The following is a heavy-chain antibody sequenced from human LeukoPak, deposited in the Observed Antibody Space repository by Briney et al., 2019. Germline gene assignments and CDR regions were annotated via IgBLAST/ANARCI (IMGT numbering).Heavy chain of an antibody. CDR3: AKDNYYDSSGYYGEYFQH. D-gene: IGHD3-22*01. J-gene: IGHJ1*01. Sequence: GGSLRLSCAASGFTFSSYAMSWVRQAPGKGLVWVSGISGSGGSTYYADSVKGRFTISRDNSTNTLSLQMNSLRAEDTAVYYCAKDNYYDSSGYYGEYFQHWGQGTLVTVSS. V-gene: IGHV3-23*01. CDR1: GFTFSSYA. CDR2: ISGSGGST.